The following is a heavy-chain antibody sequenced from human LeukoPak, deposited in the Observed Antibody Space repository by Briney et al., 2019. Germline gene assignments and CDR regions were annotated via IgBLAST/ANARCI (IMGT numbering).Heavy chain of an antibody. CDR2: IYHSGIS. V-gene: IGHV4-4*09. D-gene: IGHD3-3*01. J-gene: IGHJ4*02. Sequence: RASETLSLTCSVSGASIDSSYWTWIRQPPGEGLEWMGYIYHSGISNSSPSLKTRVTFSLDASRSQFSLKLRSVTASDTAVYYCARSVDIIASFGVVTPLDFWGRGTLVTVSS. CDR1: GASIDSSY. CDR3: ARSVDIIASFGVVTPLDF.